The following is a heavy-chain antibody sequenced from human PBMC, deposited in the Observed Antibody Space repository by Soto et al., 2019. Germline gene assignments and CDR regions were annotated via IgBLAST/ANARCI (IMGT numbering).Heavy chain of an antibody. J-gene: IGHJ5*02. CDR2: IIPILGIA. CDR3: ARDRWDCSGGSCYRWFDP. D-gene: IGHD2-15*01. CDR1: GGTFSSYT. Sequence: SVKVSCKASGGTFSSYTISWVRQAPGQGLEWMGRIIPILGIANYAQKFQGRVTITADKSTSTAYMELSSLRSEDTAVYYCARDRWDCSGGSCYRWFDPWGQGTLVTVSS. V-gene: IGHV1-69*04.